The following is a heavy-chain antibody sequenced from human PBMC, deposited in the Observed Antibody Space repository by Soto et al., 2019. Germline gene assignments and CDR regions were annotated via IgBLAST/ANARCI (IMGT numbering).Heavy chain of an antibody. CDR2: IKSKTDGGTT. CDR3: TTVILYTQKVGWFDY. Sequence: GGSLRLSCAASGFTFSNAWMSWVRQAPGKGLEWVGRIKSKTDGGTTDYAAPVKGRFTISRDDSKNTLYLQMNSLKTEDTAVYYCTTVILYTQKVGWFDYWGQGTLVTVSS. V-gene: IGHV3-15*01. D-gene: IGHD1-20*01. CDR1: GFTFSNAW. J-gene: IGHJ4*02.